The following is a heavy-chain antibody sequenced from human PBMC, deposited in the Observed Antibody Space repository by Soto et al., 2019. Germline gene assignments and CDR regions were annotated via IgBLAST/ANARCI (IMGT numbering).Heavy chain of an antibody. V-gene: IGHV4-31*03. J-gene: IGHJ4*02. Sequence: QVQLQESGPGLVKASQTLSLICSVSGESISSGGYYWSWIRHHPGKGLEWIEYIYDSESAYYNPSLKSRVTISMDTSKNHFAMKLSSVTAADTAVYYCARASSSSSAADYWGRGTLITVSS. CDR1: GESISSGGYY. CDR3: ARASSSSSAADY. CDR2: IYDSESA. D-gene: IGHD6-6*01.